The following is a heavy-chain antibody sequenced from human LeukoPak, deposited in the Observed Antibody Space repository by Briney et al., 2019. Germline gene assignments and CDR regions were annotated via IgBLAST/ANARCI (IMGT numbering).Heavy chain of an antibody. CDR2: INHSGST. CDR3: ASLAHDYVWGSYPY. V-gene: IGHV4-34*01. J-gene: IGHJ4*02. D-gene: IGHD3-16*02. CDR1: GGSFSGYY. Sequence: SETLSLTCAVYGGSFSGYYWSWIRQPPGKGLEWIGEINHSGSTNYNPSLKSRVTISVDTSKNQFSLKLSSVTAADTAVCYCASLAHDYVWGSYPYWGQGTLVTVSS.